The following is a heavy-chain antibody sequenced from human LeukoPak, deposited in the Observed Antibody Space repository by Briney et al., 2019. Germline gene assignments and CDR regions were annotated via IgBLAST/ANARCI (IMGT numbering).Heavy chain of an antibody. CDR1: SDACRGGA. Sequence: GPTLKLSSKAQSDACRGGAMSRARQAPGQEIKWVGRPIPVFGTTKYAEKFQGKVSITPDESTRTSCMELRSLKSEDTAVYYCGRGKSGYDYGLDHWGQGILVIVSS. CDR3: GRGKSGYDYGLDH. D-gene: IGHD5-12*01. J-gene: IGHJ4*02. V-gene: IGHV1-69*13. CDR2: PIPVFGTT.